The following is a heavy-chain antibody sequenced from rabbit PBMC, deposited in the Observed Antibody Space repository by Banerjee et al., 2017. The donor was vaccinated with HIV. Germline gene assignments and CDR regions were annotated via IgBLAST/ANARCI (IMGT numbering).Heavy chain of an antibody. V-gene: IGHV1S40*01. CDR3: ARSYGRRIGYFNL. Sequence: AKGRFTISTTSSTTVTLQMTSLTAADTATYFCARSYGRRIGYFNLWGQGTLVTVS. D-gene: IGHD5-1*01. J-gene: IGHJ4*01.